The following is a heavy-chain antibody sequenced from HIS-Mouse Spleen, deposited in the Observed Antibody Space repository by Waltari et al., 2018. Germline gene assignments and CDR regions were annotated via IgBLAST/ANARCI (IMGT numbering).Heavy chain of an antibody. J-gene: IGHJ2*01. CDR1: GCTIRSSSSY. V-gene: IGHV4-39*07. CDR3: AREIPYSSSWYDWYFDL. CDR2: IYYSGST. Sequence: QLQLQESGPGLVKPSETLSLTCTVPGCTIRSSSSYWGWIRQPPGKGLEWIGSIYYSGSTYYNPSLKSRVTISVDTSKNQFSLKLSAVTAADTAVYYCAREIPYSSSWYDWYFDLWGRGTLVTVPS. D-gene: IGHD6-13*01.